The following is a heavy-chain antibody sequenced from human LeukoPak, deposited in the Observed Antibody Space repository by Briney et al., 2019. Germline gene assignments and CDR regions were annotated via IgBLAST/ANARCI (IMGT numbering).Heavy chain of an antibody. D-gene: IGHD4-17*01. CDR1: GFRFKSW. J-gene: IGHJ4*02. Sequence: GGSLRLSCAASGFRFKSWMNWVRQAPGKGLVWVSHIDTDGRRTNYADSVKGRFTISRDNGKNTLYLQMSSLRLEDMGVYYCARENYGIDSWGQGTLVIVSS. CDR2: IDTDGRRT. V-gene: IGHV3-74*01. CDR3: ARENYGIDS.